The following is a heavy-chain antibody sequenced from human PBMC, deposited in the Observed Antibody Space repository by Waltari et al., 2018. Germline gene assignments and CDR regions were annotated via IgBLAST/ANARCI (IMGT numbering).Heavy chain of an antibody. J-gene: IGHJ3*01. CDR1: GGSITTSRHY. V-gene: IGHV4-39*01. D-gene: IGHD3-16*01. CDR3: ATYVGASVGTAAFDV. Sequence: QLHLQESGPGLVKPSETLSLTCSVSGGSITTSRHYWGWIRQPPGKGLEWTGTISFSGATYYNPSLRSRVTISLDPSKNQFSLKLNSVTAADTAVYYCATYVGASVGTAAFDVWGQGTMVTVSS. CDR2: ISFSGAT.